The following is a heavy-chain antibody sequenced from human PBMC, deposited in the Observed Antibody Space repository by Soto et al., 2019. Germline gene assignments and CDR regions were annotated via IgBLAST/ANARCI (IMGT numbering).Heavy chain of an antibody. V-gene: IGHV3-23*01. J-gene: IGHJ1*01. D-gene: IGHD4-17*01. CDR2: ISDSGGST. CDR3: AKGRGGTTVTLEYFQH. Sequence: EVQLLESGGGLVQPGGSLRLSCAASGFTFSSYAMSWVRQAPGKGLEWVSAISDSGGSTYYADSVKGRFTISRDNSKNTLYLQMNSLRAEDTAVYYCAKGRGGTTVTLEYFQHWGQGTLVTVSS. CDR1: GFTFSSYA.